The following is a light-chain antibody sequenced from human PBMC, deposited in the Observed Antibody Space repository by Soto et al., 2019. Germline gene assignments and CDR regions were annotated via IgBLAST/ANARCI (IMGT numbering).Light chain of an antibody. J-gene: IGKJ5*01. V-gene: IGKV1-27*01. CDR2: AAS. CDR3: QKYNTAPYT. Sequence: DFQMTQSPSSLSASVGDTVTHTCRASQGFTNYLAWYQQKPGKAPKLLIYAASTLQSGVPPRFSGSGSGTHFTLTISSLQPEDAATYYCQKYNTAPYTFGQGTRLEIK. CDR1: QGFTNY.